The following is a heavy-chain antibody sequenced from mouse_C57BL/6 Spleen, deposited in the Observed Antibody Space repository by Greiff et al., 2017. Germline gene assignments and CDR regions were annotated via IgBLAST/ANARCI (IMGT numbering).Heavy chain of an antibody. Sequence: EVKLMESGGGLVQPGGSLKISCAASGFTFSDYYMYWVRQTPEKRLEWVAYISNGGGSTYYPDTVKGRFTISRDNAKNTLYLQMSRLKSEDTAMYYCARHAAYDYDPYAMDYWGQGTSVTVSS. CDR1: GFTFSDYY. J-gene: IGHJ4*01. CDR2: ISNGGGST. CDR3: ARHAAYDYDPYAMDY. V-gene: IGHV5-12*01. D-gene: IGHD2-4*01.